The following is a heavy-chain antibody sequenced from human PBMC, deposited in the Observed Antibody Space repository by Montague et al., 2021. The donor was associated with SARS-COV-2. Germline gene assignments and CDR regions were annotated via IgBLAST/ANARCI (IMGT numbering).Heavy chain of an antibody. Sequence: SETLSLTCTLSGDSISRSSYYWGWIRQPPGKGLEWIGSINNRGNTYNNPSLRSRVSISVDTSKNQFSLNVRSVTAADTGLFYCVRVTHPRSAWPYYMDVWGKGTTVTV. CDR3: VRVTHPRSAWPYYMDV. D-gene: IGHD4-11*01. CDR2: INNRGNT. J-gene: IGHJ6*03. V-gene: IGHV4-39*01. CDR1: GDSISRSSYY.